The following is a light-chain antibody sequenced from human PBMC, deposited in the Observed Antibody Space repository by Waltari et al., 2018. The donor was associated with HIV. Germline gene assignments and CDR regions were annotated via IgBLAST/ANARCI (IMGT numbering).Light chain of an antibody. V-gene: IGKV4-1*01. CDR2: WAS. J-gene: IGKJ5*01. CDR3: QQYYSTPIT. CDR1: QSVLYSTNNKNY. Sequence: DIVMTQSPDSLAVQLGERATINCKSSQSVLYSTNNKNYLAWYQQKPGQPPKLLIYWASTRESGVPDRFSGSGSGTDFTLTISSLQAEDVAVYYCQQYYSTPITFGQGTRLEIK.